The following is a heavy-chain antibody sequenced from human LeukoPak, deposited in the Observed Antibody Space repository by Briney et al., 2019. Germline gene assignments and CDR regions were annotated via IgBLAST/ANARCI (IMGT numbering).Heavy chain of an antibody. V-gene: IGHV3-23*01. CDR1: GFTFSSYA. Sequence: GGSLRLSCAASGFTFSSYAMSWVRQAPGKGLEWVSAISGSGGSTYYADSVKGRFTISRDNSKNTLYLQMNSLRAEDTAVYYCAKARWSSSWFYYYYYGMDVWGQGTLVTVSS. J-gene: IGHJ6*02. D-gene: IGHD6-13*01. CDR3: AKARWSSSWFYYYYYGMDV. CDR2: ISGSGGST.